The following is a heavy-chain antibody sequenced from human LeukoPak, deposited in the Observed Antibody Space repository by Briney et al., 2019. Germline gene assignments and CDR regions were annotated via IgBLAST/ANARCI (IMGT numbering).Heavy chain of an antibody. CDR1: GYSISSGYY. CDR2: IYYSGST. CDR3: ARDNCSSTSCYGYYYYYYMDV. Sequence: SETLSLTCTVSGYSISSGYYWGWIRQPPGKGLEWIGYIYYSGSTNYNPSLKSRVTISVDTSKNQFSLKLSSVTAADTAVYYCARDNCSSTSCYGYYYYYYMDVWGKGTTVTVSS. D-gene: IGHD2-2*01. J-gene: IGHJ6*03. V-gene: IGHV4-61*01.